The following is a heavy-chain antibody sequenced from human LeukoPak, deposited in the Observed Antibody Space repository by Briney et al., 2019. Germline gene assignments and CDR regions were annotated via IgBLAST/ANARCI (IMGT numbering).Heavy chain of an antibody. CDR2: MNHSGST. CDR3: ARGLISGDYSKSFEY. CDR1: GGSFSGYY. D-gene: IGHD4-11*01. Sequence: PSETLSLTCAVYGGSFSGYYWSWIRQPPGKGLEWSGEMNHSGSTSHNPSLKSRVTISVDTPKNQFSLKVTSVTAADTAVYYCARGLISGDYSKSFEYWGQGTLVTVSS. V-gene: IGHV4-34*01. J-gene: IGHJ4*02.